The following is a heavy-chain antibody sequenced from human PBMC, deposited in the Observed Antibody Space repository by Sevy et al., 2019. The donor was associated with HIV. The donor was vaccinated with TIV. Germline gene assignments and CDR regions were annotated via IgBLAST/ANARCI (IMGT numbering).Heavy chain of an antibody. D-gene: IGHD2-21*02. Sequence: GGSLRLSCAASGFTFSSYAMHWVRQAPGKGLERVAVISYDGSNKYYADSVKGRFTISRDNSKNTLYLQMNSLRAEDTAVYYCARDYSPYCGGDCYVFDYWGQGTLVTVSS. CDR2: ISYDGSNK. CDR3: ARDYSPYCGGDCYVFDY. J-gene: IGHJ4*02. V-gene: IGHV3-30-3*01. CDR1: GFTFSSYA.